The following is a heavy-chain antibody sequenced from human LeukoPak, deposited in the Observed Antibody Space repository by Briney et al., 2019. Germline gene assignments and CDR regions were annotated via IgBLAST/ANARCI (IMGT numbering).Heavy chain of an antibody. D-gene: IGHD2-15*01. V-gene: IGHV1-18*01. J-gene: IGHJ3*02. CDR3: ARGLDMQDAFAI. CDR2: ISGYNGNT. Sequence: GASVKISCKASGYTFTSYGITWVRQAPGQGLEWMGWISGYNGNTNYAQKVQVRVTMTTDTSTTTAYMELRSLTSDDTAVYYCARGLDMQDAFAIWGQGTMVTVSS. CDR1: GYTFTSYG.